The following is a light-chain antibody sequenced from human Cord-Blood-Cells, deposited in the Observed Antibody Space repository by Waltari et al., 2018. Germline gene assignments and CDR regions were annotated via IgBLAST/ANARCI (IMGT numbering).Light chain of an antibody. V-gene: IGKV4-1*01. CDR3: QQYYSTPYS. Sequence: DILITLSPASLAVYLGERPTLTGTSSLSVLYSSNNNNYLAWYQQKPGQPPKLLIYWASTRETGVPDRFSGSGSGTDFTLTISSLQAEDVAVYYCQQYYSTPYSFGQGTKLEIK. J-gene: IGKJ2*03. CDR2: WAS. CDR1: LSVLYSSNNNNY.